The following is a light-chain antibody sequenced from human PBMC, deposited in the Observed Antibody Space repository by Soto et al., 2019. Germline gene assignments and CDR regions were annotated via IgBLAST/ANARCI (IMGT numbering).Light chain of an antibody. V-gene: IGLV2-8*01. CDR3: SSHAGSNFGVV. CDR2: EVS. CDR1: SSDIGGSNY. J-gene: IGLJ2*01. Sequence: QSALTQPPSASGSPGQSVTISCTGTSSDIGGSNYVSWYQQHPGKVPKLIISEVSKRPPGVPDRFSGSKSGNTASLTVSGLQVEDEADYYCSSHAGSNFGVVFGGGTKVTVL.